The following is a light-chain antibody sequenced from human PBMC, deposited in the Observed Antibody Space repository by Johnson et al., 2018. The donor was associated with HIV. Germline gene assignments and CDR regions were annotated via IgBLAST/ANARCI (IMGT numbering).Light chain of an antibody. CDR3: GTWDSSLNASYV. CDR1: SSNIGNNY. CDR2: ENN. Sequence: QSVLTQSPSVSAAPGQKVTISCSGSSSNIGNNYVSWYQQLPGTAPKLLIYENNKRPSGIPDRFSGSKSGTSATLGITGLQTGDEADYYCGTWDSSLNASYVFGSGTSVTVL. V-gene: IGLV1-51*02. J-gene: IGLJ1*01.